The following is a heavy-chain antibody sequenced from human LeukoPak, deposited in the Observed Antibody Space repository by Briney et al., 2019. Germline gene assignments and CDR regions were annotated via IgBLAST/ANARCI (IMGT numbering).Heavy chain of an antibody. D-gene: IGHD3-10*01. J-gene: IGHJ5*02. CDR3: ARGASMVRGVSNWFDP. CDR1: GYTFTSYD. CDR2: MNPNSGNT. V-gene: IGHV1-8*01. Sequence: ASVKVSCKASGYTFTSYDINWVRQATGQGLEWMGWMNPNSGNTGYAQKFQGRVTMTRNTSISTAYMELSSLRSEDTAVYYCARGASMVRGVSNWFDPWGQGTLVTVSS.